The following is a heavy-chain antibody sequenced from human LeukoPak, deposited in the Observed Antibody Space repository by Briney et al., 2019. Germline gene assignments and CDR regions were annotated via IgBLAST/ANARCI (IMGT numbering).Heavy chain of an antibody. CDR1: GFTFSSYE. D-gene: IGHD4-11*01. Sequence: PGGSLRLSCTASGFTFSSYEMNWVRQAPGKGLEWVSHISSSGTIIYYADSVKGRFTISRDNAKNSLYLQMNSLRAWDTAVYYCARAMTSWGQGTLVTVSS. CDR3: ARAMTS. CDR2: ISSSGTII. J-gene: IGHJ4*02. V-gene: IGHV3-48*03.